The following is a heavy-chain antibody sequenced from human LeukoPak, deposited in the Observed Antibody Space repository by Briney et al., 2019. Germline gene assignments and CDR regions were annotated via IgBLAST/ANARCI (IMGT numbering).Heavy chain of an antibody. D-gene: IGHD4-17*01. V-gene: IGHV3-30*18. CDR3: AKRPSDYGDYVSYFDY. CDR2: ISDDGRGK. Sequence: GGSLRLSCAASGFSFISYGMHWVRQAPGKGLEWVGVISDDGRGKDYADSVKGRFTISRDNSKDTLYLQMNSLRAEDTAVYYCAKRPSDYGDYVSYFDYWGQGTLVTVSS. CDR1: GFSFISYG. J-gene: IGHJ4*02.